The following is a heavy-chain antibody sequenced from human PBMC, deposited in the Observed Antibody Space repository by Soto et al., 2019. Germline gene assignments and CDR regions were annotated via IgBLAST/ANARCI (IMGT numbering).Heavy chain of an antibody. J-gene: IGHJ6*02. CDR1: GFTFSGYS. CDR2: ISDSGSAI. D-gene: IGHD2-15*01. V-gene: IGHV3-48*01. Sequence: PGGSLRLSCAASGFTFSGYSMNWVRQAPGKGLEWISYISDSGSAIYYADSVKGRFTISRDNAKNSLYLQMNNLRAEDTAVYYCARGKSIFYGMDVWGQGTTVTVSS. CDR3: ARGKSIFYGMDV.